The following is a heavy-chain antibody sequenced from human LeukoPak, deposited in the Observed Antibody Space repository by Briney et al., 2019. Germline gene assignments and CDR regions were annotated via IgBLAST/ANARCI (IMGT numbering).Heavy chain of an antibody. CDR3: ATMYYYDSSGYPPSDY. J-gene: IGHJ4*02. Sequence: ASVKVSCKVSGYTLTELSMHWVRQAPGKGLERMGGFDPEYGETIYAQKFQGRVTMTEDTATDTAYMELSCLRSEDTAVYYCATMYYYDSSGYPPSDYWGQGTLVTVSS. CDR2: FDPEYGET. V-gene: IGHV1-24*01. CDR1: GYTLTELS. D-gene: IGHD3-22*01.